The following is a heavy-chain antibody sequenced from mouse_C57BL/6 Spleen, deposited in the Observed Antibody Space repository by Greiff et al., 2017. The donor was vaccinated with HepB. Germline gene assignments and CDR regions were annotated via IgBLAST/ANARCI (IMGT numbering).Heavy chain of an antibody. CDR2: IYPGDGDT. CDR3: ANYYDYDGGYYFDY. V-gene: IGHV1-82*01. Sequence: QVQLKQSGPELVKPGASVKISCKASGYAFSSSWMNWVKQRPGKGLEWIGRIYPGDGDTNYNGKFKGKATLTADKSSSTAYMQLSSLTSEDSAVYFCANYYDYDGGYYFDYWGQGTTLTVSS. D-gene: IGHD2-4*01. J-gene: IGHJ2*01. CDR1: GYAFSSSW.